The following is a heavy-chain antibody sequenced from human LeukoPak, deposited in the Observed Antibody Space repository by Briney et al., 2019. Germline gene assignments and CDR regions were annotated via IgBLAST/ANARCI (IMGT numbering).Heavy chain of an antibody. CDR3: ARGDWSLISDAFDI. CDR1: GGSISSYY. D-gene: IGHD3/OR15-3a*01. V-gene: IGHV4-59*01. J-gene: IGHJ3*02. Sequence: KASETLSLTCTVSGGSISSYYWSWIRQPPGKGLEWIGYIYYSGSTNYNPSLKSRVTISVDTSKNQFSLKLSSVTAADTAVYYCARGDWSLISDAFDIWGQGTMVTVSS. CDR2: IYYSGST.